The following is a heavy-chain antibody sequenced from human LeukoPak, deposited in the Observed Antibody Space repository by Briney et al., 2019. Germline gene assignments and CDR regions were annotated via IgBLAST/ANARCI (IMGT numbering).Heavy chain of an antibody. CDR1: GGSISGNYY. V-gene: IGHV4-61*02. CDR2: IYARGST. D-gene: IGHD6-19*01. Sequence: SETLSLTCTVSGGSISGNYYWSWIRQPAGKGLEWIGRIYARGSTNYNPSLKSRVTISVDTSKNQFSLKVTSVTAADTAVYYCARDVLLVGSGWSLGQGTLVTVSS. J-gene: IGHJ5*02. CDR3: ARDVLLVGSGWS.